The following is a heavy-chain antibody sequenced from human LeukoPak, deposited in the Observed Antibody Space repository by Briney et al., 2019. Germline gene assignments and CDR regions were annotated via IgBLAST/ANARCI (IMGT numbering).Heavy chain of an antibody. D-gene: IGHD3-22*01. V-gene: IGHV4-34*01. CDR1: GGSFSGYY. J-gene: IGHJ6*02. Sequence: PSETPSLTCAVYGGSFSGYYWSWIRQPPGKGLEWIGEINHSGSTNYNPSLKSRVTTSVDTSKNQFSLKLSSVTAADTAVYYCAREDYYDSSGYVLYYYGMDVWGQGTTVTVSS. CDR2: INHSGST. CDR3: AREDYYDSSGYVLYYYGMDV.